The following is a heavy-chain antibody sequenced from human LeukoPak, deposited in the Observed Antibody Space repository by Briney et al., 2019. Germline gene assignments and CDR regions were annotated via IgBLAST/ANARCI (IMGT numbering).Heavy chain of an antibody. CDR1: GFTFSSYG. D-gene: IGHD2-2*01. Sequence: PGRSLRLSCAASGFTFSSYGMHWVRQAPGKGLEWVAVIWYDGSNKYYADSVKGRFTISRDNSKNTLYLQMNSLRAEDTAVYYCAKVGHCSSTSCSKSVPYYYYGMDVWGQGTTVTVSS. V-gene: IGHV3-33*06. CDR2: IWYDGSNK. CDR3: AKVGHCSSTSCSKSVPYYYYGMDV. J-gene: IGHJ6*02.